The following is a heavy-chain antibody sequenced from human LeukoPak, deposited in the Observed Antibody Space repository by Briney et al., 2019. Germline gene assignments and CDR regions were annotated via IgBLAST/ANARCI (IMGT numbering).Heavy chain of an antibody. J-gene: IGHJ4*02. CDR2: ISSDGTDQ. CDR3: ARESAPWEGYNHPFDY. V-gene: IGHV3-30-3*01. D-gene: IGHD5-24*01. CDR1: GFTFGFHG. Sequence: GGSLRLSCSGSGFTFGFHGVHWVRQAPGKGLEWVAVISSDGTDQRYADSMKGRSSISRDNSKNTVSLQMHSLRVEDTAVYYCARESAPWEGYNHPFDYWGQGTLVTVSS.